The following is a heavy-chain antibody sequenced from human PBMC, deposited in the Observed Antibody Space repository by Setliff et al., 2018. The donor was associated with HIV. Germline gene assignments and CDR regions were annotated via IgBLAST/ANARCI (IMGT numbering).Heavy chain of an antibody. CDR2: INQDGSST. V-gene: IGHV3-74*01. Sequence: GGSLRLSCAVSGFTFSSHWMVWVRQAPGKGLEWVANINQDGSSTSYADSVKGRFTISRDNAKNTLFLQMNSLRAEDTAVYYCARAQDNYYDSSGYSFDSWGQGSLVTVSS. D-gene: IGHD3-22*01. J-gene: IGHJ4*02. CDR3: ARAQDNYYDSSGYSFDS. CDR1: GFTFSSHW.